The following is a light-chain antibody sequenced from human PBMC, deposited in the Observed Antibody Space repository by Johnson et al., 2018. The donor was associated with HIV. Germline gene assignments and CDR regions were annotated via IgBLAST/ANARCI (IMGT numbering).Light chain of an antibody. Sequence: QSVLTQPPSVSAAPGQKVTISCSGSSSNIGNNYVSWYQQLPGTAPKLLIYENNRRPSGTPDRFSGSKSGTSATLGITGLQTGDEADYYCGTWDSILNSYVFGTGTKVTVL. J-gene: IGLJ1*01. V-gene: IGLV1-51*02. CDR2: ENN. CDR3: GTWDSILNSYV. CDR1: SSNIGNNY.